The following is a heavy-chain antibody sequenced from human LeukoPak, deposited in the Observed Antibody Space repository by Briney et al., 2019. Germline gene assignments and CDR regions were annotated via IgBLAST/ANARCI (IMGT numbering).Heavy chain of an antibody. CDR2: VFTRGTT. CDR3: AREPPGSYFRFDP. D-gene: IGHD1-26*01. V-gene: IGHV4-61*02. Sequence: PSQTLSLTCTVSGGSITSGDYFWTWIRQPAGKGPEFIGRVFTRGTTDPNPSLRSRVTISLDTSKNQFSLNLTSVTAADTAVYYCAREPPGSYFRFDPWGQGTLVIVSS. CDR1: GGSITSGDYF. J-gene: IGHJ5*02.